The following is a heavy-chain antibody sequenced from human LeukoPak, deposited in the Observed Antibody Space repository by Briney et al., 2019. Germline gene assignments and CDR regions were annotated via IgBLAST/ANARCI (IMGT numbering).Heavy chain of an antibody. CDR2: ISGSGGST. J-gene: IGHJ4*02. Sequence: GGSLRLSCAASGFTFSSYAMSWVRQAPGKGLEWVSAISGSGGSTYYADSVKGRFTISRDNSKNTLYLQMNSLKTEDTAVYYCTTADGSGSWSPDYWGQGTLVTVSS. D-gene: IGHD3-10*01. CDR1: GFTFSSYA. V-gene: IGHV3-23*01. CDR3: TTADGSGSWSPDY.